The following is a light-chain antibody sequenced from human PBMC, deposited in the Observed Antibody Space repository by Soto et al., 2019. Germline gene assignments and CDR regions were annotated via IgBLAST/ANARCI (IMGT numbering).Light chain of an antibody. J-gene: IGLJ1*01. CDR3: SSYTSSSTLYV. CDR1: SSDVGGYNY. Sequence: QSVLTQPASVSGSPGQSITISCTGTSSDVGGYNYVSWYQQHPGKAPKLMIYDVSNRPSGVSNRFSGSKSGNTASLTISGLQAEDEADYYCSSYTSSSTLYVFGTGTKVTVX. CDR2: DVS. V-gene: IGLV2-14*01.